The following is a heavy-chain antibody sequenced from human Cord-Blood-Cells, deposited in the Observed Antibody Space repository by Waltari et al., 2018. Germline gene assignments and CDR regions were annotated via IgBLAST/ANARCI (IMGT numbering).Heavy chain of an antibody. D-gene: IGHD6-19*01. V-gene: IGHV1-46*01. J-gene: IGHJ2*01. CDR2: INPSGGST. CDR3: ARVDFKRAVAGTGDWYFDL. CDR1: GYTFTSYY. Sequence: QVQLVQSGAEVKKPGASVKVSCKASGYTFTSYYMHWVRQAPGQGLEWIGIINPSGGSTSYAQKCQGRVTMTRDTSTSTVYMELSSLRSEDTAVYYCARVDFKRAVAGTGDWYFDLWGRGTLVTVSS.